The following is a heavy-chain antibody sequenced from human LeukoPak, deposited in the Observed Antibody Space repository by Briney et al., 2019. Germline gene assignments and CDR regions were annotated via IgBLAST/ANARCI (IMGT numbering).Heavy chain of an antibody. V-gene: IGHV3-30*04. J-gene: IGHJ5*02. CDR1: GFSFRRYD. D-gene: IGHD1-26*01. Sequence: GGSLSLSCAASGFSFRRYDMHWVRQAPGKGLEWVAATSYDGTSELYADFVKGRFSISRDNSRNTLSLQMDTLRPEDTAIYYCARAKGLAGSYLDNWFDPWGQGTRVIVSS. CDR2: TSYDGTSE. CDR3: ARAKGLAGSYLDNWFDP.